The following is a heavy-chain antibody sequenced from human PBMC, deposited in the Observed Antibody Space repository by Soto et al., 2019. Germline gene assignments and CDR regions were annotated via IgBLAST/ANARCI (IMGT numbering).Heavy chain of an antibody. CDR2: ISYEGKTE. Sequence: VQLVESGGGVVQPGRSLRLSCAASAFSFSDYGMHWVRRAPGKGLEWVAVISYEGKTEYYADSVKGRFTISRDNSKNTLYLQMNSLRPEDTAVYYCAKEWKEYSSKWYFRHWGQGTLVTVSS. V-gene: IGHV3-30*18. CDR3: AKEWKEYSSKWYFRH. D-gene: IGHD2-2*01. J-gene: IGHJ4*02. CDR1: AFSFSDYG.